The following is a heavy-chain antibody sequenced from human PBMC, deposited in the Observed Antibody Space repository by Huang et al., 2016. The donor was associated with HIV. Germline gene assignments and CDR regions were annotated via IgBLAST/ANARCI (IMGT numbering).Heavy chain of an antibody. V-gene: IGHV1-18*04. CDR2: ISAYNGNT. CDR1: GYTFTGYG. D-gene: IGHD6-19*01. Sequence: QVQLVQSGAEVKKPGASVKVSCKASGYTFTGYGISWGRQAPGKGLEGMGWISAYNGNTNYAQKLQGRVTMTTDTSTSTAYMELRSLRSDDTAVYYCARGSQWLVPDYFDYWGQGTLVTVSS. J-gene: IGHJ4*02. CDR3: ARGSQWLVPDYFDY.